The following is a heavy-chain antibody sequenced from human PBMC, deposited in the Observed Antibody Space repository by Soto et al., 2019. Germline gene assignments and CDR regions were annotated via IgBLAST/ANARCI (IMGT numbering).Heavy chain of an antibody. CDR3: ARQADYNILTGYFYYFDY. D-gene: IGHD3-9*01. Sequence: GESLKISCKSSGYSFTDYWIGWVRQMPGKGLEWMGIIYPGDSDARYSPSFQGQVTISVDTSINTAFLRWNSLTASDTAMYYCARQADYNILTGYFYYFDYWGKGSLVTVSS. J-gene: IGHJ4*02. CDR1: GYSFTDYW. CDR2: IYPGDSDA. V-gene: IGHV5-51*01.